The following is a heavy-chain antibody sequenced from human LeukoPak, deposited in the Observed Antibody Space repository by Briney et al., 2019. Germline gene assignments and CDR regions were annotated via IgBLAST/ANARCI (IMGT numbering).Heavy chain of an antibody. V-gene: IGHV4-59*08. J-gene: IGHJ4*02. CDR3: ARQTRDYDILTGPRFDY. CDR2: IYYSGST. D-gene: IGHD3-9*01. CDR1: GGSISSYY. Sequence: SETLSLTCTVSGGSISSYYWSWIRQPPGKGLEWIRYIYYSGSTNYNPSLKSRVTISVDTSKNQFSLKLSSVTAADTAVYYCARQTRDYDILTGPRFDYWGQGTLVTVSS.